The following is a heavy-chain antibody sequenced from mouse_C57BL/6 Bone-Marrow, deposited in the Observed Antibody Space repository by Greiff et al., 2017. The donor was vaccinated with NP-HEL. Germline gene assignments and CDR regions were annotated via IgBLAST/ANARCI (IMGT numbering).Heavy chain of an antibody. CDR3: ARDNPYYYGSSYDYWYFDV. D-gene: IGHD1-1*01. J-gene: IGHJ1*03. V-gene: IGHV5-4*01. CDR1: GFTFSSYA. CDR2: ISDGGSYT. Sequence: DVMLVESGGGLVKPGGSLKLSCAASGFTFSSYAMSWVRQTPEKRLEWVATISDGGSYTYYPDHVQGRFTISRDNAKNNLYLQMSHLKSEDTAMYYCARDNPYYYGSSYDYWYFDVWGTGTTVTVSS.